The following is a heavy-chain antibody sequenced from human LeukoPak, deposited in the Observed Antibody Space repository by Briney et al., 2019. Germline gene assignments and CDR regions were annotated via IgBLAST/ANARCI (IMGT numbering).Heavy chain of an antibody. CDR3: ARSNSLAYDILTGYYFDYYFDY. D-gene: IGHD3-9*01. Sequence: SQTLSLTCTVSGGSISSGGYYWSWIRQPPGKGLEWIGYIYHSGSTYYNPSLKSRVTISVDTSKNQFSLKLSSVTAADTAVYYCARSNSLAYDILTGYYFDYYFDYWGQGTLVTVSS. CDR2: IYHSGST. CDR1: GGSISSGGYY. V-gene: IGHV4-30-2*05. J-gene: IGHJ4*02.